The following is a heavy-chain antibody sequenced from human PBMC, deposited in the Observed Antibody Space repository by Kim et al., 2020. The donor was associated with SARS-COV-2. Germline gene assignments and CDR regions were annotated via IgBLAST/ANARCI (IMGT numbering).Heavy chain of an antibody. Sequence: ASVKVSCKACGYMFTSYGFSWVRQAPGQGLEWLGWISARDGNTKYGQKVQGRVIMNTDTSTNTAYMELWSLRSDDTAMYYCARGAYGDVTFDYWGQGTLVTVSS. CDR1: GYMFTSYG. CDR3: ARGAYGDVTFDY. CDR2: ISARDGNT. J-gene: IGHJ4*02. D-gene: IGHD4-17*01. V-gene: IGHV1-18*04.